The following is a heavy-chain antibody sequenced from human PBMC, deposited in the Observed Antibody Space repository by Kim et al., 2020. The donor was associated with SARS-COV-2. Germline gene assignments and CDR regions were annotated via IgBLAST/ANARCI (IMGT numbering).Heavy chain of an antibody. J-gene: IGHJ4*02. Sequence: KFQGRVTITADESTSTAYMELSSLRSEDTAVYYCARDGGYCSGGSCPGDYWGQGTLVTVSS. D-gene: IGHD2-15*01. CDR3: ARDGGYCSGGSCPGDY. V-gene: IGHV1-69*01.